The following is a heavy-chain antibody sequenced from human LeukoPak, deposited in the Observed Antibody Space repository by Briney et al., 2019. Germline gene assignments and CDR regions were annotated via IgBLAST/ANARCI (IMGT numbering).Heavy chain of an antibody. CDR3: ARGAGGYAYGTTFDY. D-gene: IGHD5-12*01. Sequence: SQTLSLTFAVSGGSLSSGGYSWSWLRQPPGKGLEWIGYIYYSGSTYYNPSLKSRVTISVDTSKNQFSLKLSSVTAADTAVYYCARGAGGYAYGTTFDYWGQGTLVTVSS. CDR2: IYYSGST. CDR1: GGSLSSGGYS. V-gene: IGHV4-30-4*07. J-gene: IGHJ4*02.